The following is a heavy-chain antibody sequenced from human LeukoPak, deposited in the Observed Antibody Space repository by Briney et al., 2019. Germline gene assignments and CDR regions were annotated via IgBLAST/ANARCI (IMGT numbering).Heavy chain of an antibody. CDR1: GYTFTSYY. CDR2: INPSGGST. Sequence: GASVKVSCKASGYTFTSYYMHWVRQAPGQGLGWMGIINPSGGSTSYAQKFQGRVTMTRDTSTSTVYMELSSLRSEDTAVYYCATYYYDSSGRLGYYYGMDVWGQGTTVTVSS. CDR3: ATYYYDSSGRLGYYYGMDV. V-gene: IGHV1-46*01. D-gene: IGHD3-22*01. J-gene: IGHJ6*02.